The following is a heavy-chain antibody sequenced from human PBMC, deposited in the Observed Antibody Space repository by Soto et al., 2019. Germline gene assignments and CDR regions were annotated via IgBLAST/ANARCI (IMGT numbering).Heavy chain of an antibody. V-gene: IGHV4-31*03. Sequence: SETLSLTCTVSGGSISSGGYYWSWIRQHPGKGLEWIGYIYYSGSTYYNPSLKSRVTISVDTSKNQFSLKLSSVTAADTAVYYCARGGSLGDDYWGQGTLVTVSS. CDR1: GGSISSGGYY. CDR3: ARGGSLGDDY. CDR2: IYYSGST. J-gene: IGHJ4*02.